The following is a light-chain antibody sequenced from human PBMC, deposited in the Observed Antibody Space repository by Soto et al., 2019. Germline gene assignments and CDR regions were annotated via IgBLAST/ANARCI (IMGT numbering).Light chain of an antibody. J-gene: IGLJ1*01. V-gene: IGLV2-23*02. CDR3: CSYAGYSTLV. CDR1: RSDVGGYNL. CDR2: EVS. Sequence: QSVLTQTASVSGSPGQSITISCTGTRSDVGGYNLVSWFQQSPGKVPKLIIYEVSKRPSGVSDRFSGSKTDDTASLTISGLQAEDEADYFCCSYAGYSTLVCGTGTK.